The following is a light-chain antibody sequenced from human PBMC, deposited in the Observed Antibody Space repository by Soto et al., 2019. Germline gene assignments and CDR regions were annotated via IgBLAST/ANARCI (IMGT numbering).Light chain of an antibody. Sequence: DIQMTQSPSSLSASVGDRVTLTCRASQSIGNHLTWYQQKPGKAPKFLIYAASSLQSGVPSRFSGSGSGTDFTLTVNSLQPEDFATYYCQQSYSSPITFGQGTRLEIK. CDR2: AAS. J-gene: IGKJ5*01. CDR1: QSIGNH. CDR3: QQSYSSPIT. V-gene: IGKV1-39*01.